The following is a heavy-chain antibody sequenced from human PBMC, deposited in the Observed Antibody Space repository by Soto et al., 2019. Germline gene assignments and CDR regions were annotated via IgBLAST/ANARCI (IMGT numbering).Heavy chain of an antibody. CDR3: ARDGDVTSTRPSGAFDI. CDR1: GGTFSSYT. V-gene: IGHV1-69*01. J-gene: IGHJ3*02. Sequence: QVQLVQSGAEVKKPGSSVKVSCKASGGTFSSYTFSWVRQAPGQGLEWMGGIVPLFGTTNDAKIFQGRVTISADESTSTVYMELSSLSSEDSARYYCARDGDVTSTRPSGAFDIWGQGTVITVSS. CDR2: IVPLFGTT. D-gene: IGHD6-6*01.